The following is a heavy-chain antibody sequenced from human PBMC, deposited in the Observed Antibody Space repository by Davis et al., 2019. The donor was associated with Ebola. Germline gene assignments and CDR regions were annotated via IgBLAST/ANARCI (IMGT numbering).Heavy chain of an antibody. J-gene: IGHJ5*02. CDR3: ARYSGRSLSHNWFDP. V-gene: IGHV5-51*01. D-gene: IGHD1-26*01. CDR1: GYQFFGYW. Sequence: GESLKISCQGSGYQFFGYWIGWVRQLPGKGLEYMGIIYPDDSKTRYSPSFQGQVTISADKSISTAYLQWSSLKASDTAIYYCARYSGRSLSHNWFDPWGQGTPVTVSS. CDR2: IYPDDSKT.